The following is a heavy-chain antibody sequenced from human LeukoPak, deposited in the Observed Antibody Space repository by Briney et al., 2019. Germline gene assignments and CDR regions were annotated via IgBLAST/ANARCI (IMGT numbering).Heavy chain of an antibody. J-gene: IGHJ3*02. V-gene: IGHV4-31*03. CDR1: GGSISSGGYY. Sequence: SETLSLTCTVSGGSISSGGYYWSWIRQHPGKGLEWIGYIYYSGSTYYNPSLKSRVTISVDTSKNQFSLKLSSVTAADTAVYYCARSPFYTGYYEENAFDIWGQGTMVTVSS. CDR2: IYYSGST. D-gene: IGHD3-9*01. CDR3: ARSPFYTGYYEENAFDI.